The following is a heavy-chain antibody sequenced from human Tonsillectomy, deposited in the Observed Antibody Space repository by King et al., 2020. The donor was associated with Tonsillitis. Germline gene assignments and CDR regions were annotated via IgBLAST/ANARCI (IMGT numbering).Heavy chain of an antibody. D-gene: IGHD6-19*01. CDR2: ISFDGTNK. CDR1: GFIFSCYS. CDR3: ARGIAVIDPLDY. V-gene: IGHV3-30*14. J-gene: IGHJ4*02. Sequence: VQLVESGGGVIQPGRSLRLSCAASGFIFSCYSMHWVRQAPGKGLEWVAVISFDGTNKHYIASVKGRFTISRDNSENTLYLQMNSLRIEDTGVYYCARGIAVIDPLDYWGQGTLVSVSS.